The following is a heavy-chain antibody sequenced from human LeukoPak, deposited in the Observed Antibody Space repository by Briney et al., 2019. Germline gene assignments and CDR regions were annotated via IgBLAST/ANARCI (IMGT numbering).Heavy chain of an antibody. D-gene: IGHD6-25*01. CDR1: GDSVSTSCVA. Sequence: SQTLSLSCAISGDSVSTSCVAWNWVRQSPSRILEWLGRTYYTSKWNTDYAVSVKSRIVVNPDTSKNQFSLQLNYVTSEDTAVYYCARGRASAFAVWGQGTMVTVS. J-gene: IGHJ3*01. CDR3: ARGRASAFAV. V-gene: IGHV6-1*01. CDR2: TYYTSKWNT.